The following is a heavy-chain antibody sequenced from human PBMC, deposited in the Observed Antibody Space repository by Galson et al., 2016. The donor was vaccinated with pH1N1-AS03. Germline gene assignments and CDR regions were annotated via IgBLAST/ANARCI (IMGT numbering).Heavy chain of an antibody. CDR2: IIPILGRS. Sequence: SVKASCKASGGTFSNYAISWVRQAPGQGLEWMGGIIPILGRSNYAQRFQGRVPIKADKPTTTAYMELSSLITEDTAIYFCAWGSFDWTHPLDYWGQGTQLTVSS. D-gene: IGHD3-9*01. CDR1: GGTFSNYA. V-gene: IGHV1-69*10. J-gene: IGHJ4*02. CDR3: AWGSFDWTHPLDY.